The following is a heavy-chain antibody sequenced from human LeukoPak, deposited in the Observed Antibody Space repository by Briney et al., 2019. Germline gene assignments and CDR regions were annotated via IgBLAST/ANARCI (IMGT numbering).Heavy chain of an antibody. V-gene: IGHV4-59*12. CDR3: ATHDSSGPEYFQH. CDR1: GGSISSYY. J-gene: IGHJ1*01. D-gene: IGHD3-22*01. CDR2: IYYSGST. Sequence: SETLSLTCTVPGGSISSYYWSWIRQPPGKGLEWIGYIYYSGSTNYNPSLKSRVTISVDTSKNQFSLKLSSVTAADTAVYYCATHDSSGPEYFQHWGQGTLVTVSS.